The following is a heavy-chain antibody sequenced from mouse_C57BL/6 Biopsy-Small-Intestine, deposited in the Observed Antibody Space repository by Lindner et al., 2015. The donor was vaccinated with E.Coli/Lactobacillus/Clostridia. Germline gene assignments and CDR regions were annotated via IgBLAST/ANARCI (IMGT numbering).Heavy chain of an antibody. CDR3: ARAYDGYYRYFDV. D-gene: IGHD2-3*01. CDR2: IFPRSGDT. J-gene: IGHJ1*03. CDR1: GYTFTSYG. V-gene: IGHV1-81*01. Sequence: VQLQESGAELARPGASVKLSCKASGYTFTSYGISWVKQRTGQGLEWIGEIFPRSGDTYSNEKFKAKATLTADKSSSTAYMELRSLTSEDSAVYFCARAYDGYYRYFDVWGTGTTVTVSS.